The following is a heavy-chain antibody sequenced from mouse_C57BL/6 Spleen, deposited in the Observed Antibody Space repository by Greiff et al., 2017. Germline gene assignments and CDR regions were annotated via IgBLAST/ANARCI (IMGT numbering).Heavy chain of an antibody. CDR1: GFTFSSYA. Sequence: EVQRVESGGGLVKPGGSLKLSCAASGFTFSSYAMSWVRQTPEKRLEWVATISDGGSYTYYPDNVKGRFTISRDNAKNNLYLQMSHLKSEDTAMYYCARGDLAYWGQGTLVTVSA. V-gene: IGHV5-4*01. CDR2: ISDGGSYT. CDR3: ARGDLAY. J-gene: IGHJ3*01. D-gene: IGHD3-3*01.